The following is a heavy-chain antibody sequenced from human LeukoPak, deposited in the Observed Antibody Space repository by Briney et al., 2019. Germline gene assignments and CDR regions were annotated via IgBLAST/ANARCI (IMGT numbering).Heavy chain of an antibody. CDR1: GFSLSNYW. V-gene: IGHV3-74*01. Sequence: GGSQRLSCAASGFSLSNYWMHWVRQAPGKGLMWVSQISPDGSQTFYADSVKGRFTISRDNAKNTLFLQMDSLRAEDTALYYCVRSLRSADFWGQGTLVTVSS. J-gene: IGHJ4*02. CDR2: ISPDGSQT. CDR3: VRSLRSADF.